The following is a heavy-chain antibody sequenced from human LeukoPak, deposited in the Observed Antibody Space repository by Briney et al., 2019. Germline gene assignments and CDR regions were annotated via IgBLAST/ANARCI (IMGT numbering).Heavy chain of an antibody. V-gene: IGHV3-21*01. CDR2: ISGSNSYI. CDR1: GFTFSSYT. J-gene: IGHJ4*02. D-gene: IGHD1-26*01. CDR3: ARDISGSYSD. Sequence: KAGGSLRLSCAASGFTFSSYTMHWIRQAPGKGLEWVSSISGSNSYIFYADSVKGRFTISRDNSKNTLYLQMNSLRAEDTAVYYCARDISGSYSDWGQGTLVTVSS.